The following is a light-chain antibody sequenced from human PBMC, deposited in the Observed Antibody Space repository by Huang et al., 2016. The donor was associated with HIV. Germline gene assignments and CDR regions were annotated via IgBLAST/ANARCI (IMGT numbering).Light chain of an antibody. Sequence: EIVLTQSPDFQSVTPKEKVTITCRASQDIGGALHWYQQKPDQSPKLLISGVTSRFSGSGSGTDFTLTINSLEAEDAATYYCHQSSTLHTFGGGTKVEIK. V-gene: IGKV6-21*01. J-gene: IGKJ4*01. CDR1: QDIGGA. CDR3: HQSSTLHT.